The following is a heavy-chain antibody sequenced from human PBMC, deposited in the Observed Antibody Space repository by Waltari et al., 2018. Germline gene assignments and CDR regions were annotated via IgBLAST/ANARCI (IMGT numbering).Heavy chain of an antibody. CDR2: IYSGGST. D-gene: IGHD3-22*01. V-gene: IGHV3-66*01. CDR3: TRDWQYYDGSDPEGY. J-gene: IGHJ4*02. CDR1: VFSVSSRY. Sequence: EVQVVESGGGWVQPEGSLRISCSASVFSVSSRYMTWVRQAPGKGLELVSVIYSGGSTYYADSVRGRFTISRDTSKNTLYLQMNSLRAEDTAVYYCTRDWQYYDGSDPEGYWGQGTLVTVSS.